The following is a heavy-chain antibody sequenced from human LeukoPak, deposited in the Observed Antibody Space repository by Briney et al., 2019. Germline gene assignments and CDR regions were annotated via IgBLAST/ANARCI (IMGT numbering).Heavy chain of an antibody. CDR3: AKKVGGVYAFDI. CDR2: IWDDGSNK. CDR1: AFTFSSYG. V-gene: IGHV3-33*06. Sequence: PGGSLRLSCAASAFTFSSYGMHRVRQAPGKGLEWVAVIWDDGSNKYYADSVKGRFTISRDNSKNTLYLQMNSLRAEDTAVYYCAKKVGGVYAFDIWGQGTMVTVSS. D-gene: IGHD3-16*01. J-gene: IGHJ3*02.